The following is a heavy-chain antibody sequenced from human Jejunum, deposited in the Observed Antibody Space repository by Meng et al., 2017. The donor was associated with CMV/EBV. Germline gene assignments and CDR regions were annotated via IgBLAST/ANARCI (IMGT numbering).Heavy chain of an antibody. J-gene: IGHJ4*02. Sequence: FSTYGMSWVRQAPGQGLEWISYISYTSGTIYYTDSVQGRFTISRDNAKKSLYLHLNSLRAEDTAVYYCASATTIFGVVTMYYFDYWGQGTLVTVSS. CDR1: FSTYG. CDR3: ASATTIFGVVTMYYFDY. V-gene: IGHV3-48*04. D-gene: IGHD3-3*01. CDR2: ISYTSGTI.